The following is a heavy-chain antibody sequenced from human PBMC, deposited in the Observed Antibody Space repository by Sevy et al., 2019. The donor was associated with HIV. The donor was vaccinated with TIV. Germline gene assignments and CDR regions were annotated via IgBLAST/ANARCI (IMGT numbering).Heavy chain of an antibody. Sequence: GGSLRLSCAASGFTFSTYGMHWVRQAPGKGLEWVALIWNDGSNKYYSDSVRGRFTISRDNSKNTLYLQMNSLRAEDTAVYYCARDMGLAVAPDYCGQGTLVTVSS. CDR1: GFTFSTYG. J-gene: IGHJ4*02. CDR2: IWNDGSNK. CDR3: ARDMGLAVAPDY. V-gene: IGHV3-33*01. D-gene: IGHD6-19*01.